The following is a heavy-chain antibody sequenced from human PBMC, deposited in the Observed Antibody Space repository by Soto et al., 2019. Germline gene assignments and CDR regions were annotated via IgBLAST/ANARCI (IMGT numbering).Heavy chain of an antibody. J-gene: IGHJ4*02. D-gene: IGHD2-8*01. CDR1: GGSISSYY. CDR3: ARDGGYCTNGVCYLYYFDY. V-gene: IGHV4-59*01. Sequence: SETLSLTCTVSGGSISSYYWSWIRQPPGKGLEWIGYIYYSGSTNYNPPLKSRVTISVDTSKNQFSLKLSSVTAADTAVYYCARDGGYCTNGVCYLYYFDYWGQGTLVTVSS. CDR2: IYYSGST.